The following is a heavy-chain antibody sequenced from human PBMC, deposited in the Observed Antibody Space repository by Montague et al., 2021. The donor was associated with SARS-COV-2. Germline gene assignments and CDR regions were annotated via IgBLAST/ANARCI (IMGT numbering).Heavy chain of an antibody. Sequence: TRSLTCTVYGGSISSGGYYWSWIRQHPGKGLEWKGYIYYSGSTYYNPSLKSRVTISVDTSKNQFSLKLSSVTAADTAVYYCARVDNLVQGVLPGEDAFDIWGQGTMVTVSS. CDR2: IYYSGST. CDR3: ARVDNLVQGVLPGEDAFDI. J-gene: IGHJ3*02. CDR1: GGSISSGGYY. D-gene: IGHD3-10*01. V-gene: IGHV4-31*03.